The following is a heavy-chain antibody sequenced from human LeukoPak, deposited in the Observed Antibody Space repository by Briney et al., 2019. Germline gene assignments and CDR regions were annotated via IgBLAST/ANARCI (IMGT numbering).Heavy chain of an antibody. CDR2: INYNGGTT. D-gene: IGHD3-3*01. V-gene: IGHV3-20*04. CDR1: GFTFNDYG. CDR3: ARVGKRFRYYYYMDV. J-gene: IGHJ6*03. Sequence: GGSLRLSCEGSGFTFNDYGMSWVRQVPGKGLEWVSGINYNGGTTNYGDSVKGRFTISGDNAKNSLYLQMNSLRTEDTALYYCARVGKRFRYYYYMDVWGKGTTVIISS.